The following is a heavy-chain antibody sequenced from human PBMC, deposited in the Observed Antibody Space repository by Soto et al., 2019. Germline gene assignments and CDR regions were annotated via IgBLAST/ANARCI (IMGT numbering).Heavy chain of an antibody. CDR1: GGSFSGYY. D-gene: IGHD2-8*02. CDR3: ARDKITGLFDY. V-gene: IGHV4-34*01. J-gene: IGHJ4*02. Sequence: SETLSLTCAVYGGSFSGYYWSWIRQPPGKGLEWIGEINHSGSTNYNPSLKSRVTISVDTSKNQFSLKLTSVTAADTAVYYCARDKITGLFDYCGQGTLVT. CDR2: INHSGST.